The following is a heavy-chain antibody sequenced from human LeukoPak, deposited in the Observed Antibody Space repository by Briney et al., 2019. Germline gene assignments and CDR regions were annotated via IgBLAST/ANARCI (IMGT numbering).Heavy chain of an antibody. V-gene: IGHV4-38-2*02. D-gene: IGHD5-18*01. CDR3: ARDPLYGYGAFDI. J-gene: IGHJ3*02. CDR1: GYSISSGYY. Sequence: ASETLSLTCTVSGYSISSGYYWGWIRQPPGKGLEWIGSIYHSGSTYYNPSLKSRVTISVDTSKNQFSLKLSSVTAADTAVYYCARDPLYGYGAFDIWGQGTMVTVSS. CDR2: IYHSGST.